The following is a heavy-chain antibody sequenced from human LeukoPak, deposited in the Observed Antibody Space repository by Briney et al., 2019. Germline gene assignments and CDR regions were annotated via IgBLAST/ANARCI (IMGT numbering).Heavy chain of an antibody. CDR3: ARIPLGYSGAYHFDY. J-gene: IGHJ4*02. D-gene: IGHD5-12*01. CDR2: ISSSGST. Sequence: SDTLSLTCTVSRGSSSGSIRSYYWSWLRQPPGKGLEWIGYISSSGSTNDNPSLRSRVTISVDTSKNQFFLNLSSVSAADTAVYYCARIPLGYSGAYHFDYWGQGTLVTGSP. V-gene: IGHV4-4*09. CDR1: RGSSSGSIRSYY.